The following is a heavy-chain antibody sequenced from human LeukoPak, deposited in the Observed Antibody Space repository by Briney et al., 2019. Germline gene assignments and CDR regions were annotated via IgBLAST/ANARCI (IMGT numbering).Heavy chain of an antibody. Sequence: TGGSLRLSCAASGFTFSAAGMHWVRQASGKGLEWVAFIRIDGSSTYYADSVKGRFTISRDNSKSKLFLQMNSLRAEDSAVYFCAKDRVGPKYYLDVWGTGTTVTISS. CDR1: GFTFSAAG. D-gene: IGHD1-26*01. J-gene: IGHJ6*03. CDR3: AKDRVGPKYYLDV. V-gene: IGHV3-30*02. CDR2: IRIDGSST.